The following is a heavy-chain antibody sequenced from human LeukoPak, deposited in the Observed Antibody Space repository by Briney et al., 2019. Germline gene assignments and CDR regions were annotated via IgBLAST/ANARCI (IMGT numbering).Heavy chain of an antibody. J-gene: IGHJ4*02. CDR2: ISPTGDST. Sequence: ASVKVSCKASRDSFTSFYVHWVRQAPGQGLEWMGIISPTGDSTIYAQKFQGRVTLTRDTSTSTAYMELRRLRSEDTAVYYCARDRNYGSGSYYLADYWGQGTLVTVSS. D-gene: IGHD3-10*01. CDR1: RDSFTSFY. CDR3: ARDRNYGSGSYYLADY. V-gene: IGHV1-46*01.